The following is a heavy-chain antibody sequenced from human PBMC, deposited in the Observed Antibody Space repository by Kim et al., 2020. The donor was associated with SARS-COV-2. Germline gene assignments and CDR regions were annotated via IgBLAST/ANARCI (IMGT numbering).Heavy chain of an antibody. V-gene: IGHV3-30*18. J-gene: IGHJ4*02. CDR1: GFTFSSYG. Sequence: GGSLRLSCAASGFTFSSYGMHWVRQAPGKGLEWVAVISYDGSNKYYADSVKGRFTISRDNSKNTLYLQMNSLRAEDTAVYYCAKWAVWIQLWSGYSSGWYDYWGQGTLVTVSS. CDR2: ISYDGSNK. CDR3: AKWAVWIQLWSGYSSGWYDY. D-gene: IGHD6-19*01.